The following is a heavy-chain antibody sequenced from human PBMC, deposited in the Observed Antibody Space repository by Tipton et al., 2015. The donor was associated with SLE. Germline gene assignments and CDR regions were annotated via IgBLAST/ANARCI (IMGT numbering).Heavy chain of an antibody. CDR1: GYTFTSYG. CDR2: ISAYNGNT. Sequence: QVQLVQSGAEVKKPGASVKVSCKASGYTFTSYGISWVRQAPGQGLEWMGWISAYNGNTNYAQKLQGRVTMTTDTSTSTAYMELRSLRSDDTAVYYCARDRAGSSSGGGNYYYYYYMDVWGKGTTVTVSS. CDR3: ARDRAGSSSGGGNYYYYYYMDV. V-gene: IGHV1-18*01. D-gene: IGHD6-6*01. J-gene: IGHJ6*03.